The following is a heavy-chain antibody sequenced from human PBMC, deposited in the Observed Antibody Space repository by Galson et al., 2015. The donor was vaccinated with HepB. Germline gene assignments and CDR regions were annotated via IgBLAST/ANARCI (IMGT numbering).Heavy chain of an antibody. CDR2: IKQDGSEK. CDR1: GFTFSTFW. V-gene: IGHV3-7*01. CDR3: VRHLDGYAYYYGLDV. Sequence: SLRLSCAASGFTFSTFWMTWVRQAPGKGLEWVANIKQDGSEKYYVDSVKGRFTISRDNAKNSLYLQMNSLRAEGTAVYYCVRHLDGYAYYYGLDVWGQGTTVTVSS. D-gene: IGHD3-16*01. J-gene: IGHJ6*02.